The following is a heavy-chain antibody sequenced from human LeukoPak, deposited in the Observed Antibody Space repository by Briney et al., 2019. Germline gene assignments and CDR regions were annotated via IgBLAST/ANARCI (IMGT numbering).Heavy chain of an antibody. CDR2: IYSGGST. CDR1: GFTVSSNY. Sequence: GGSLRLSCAASGFTVSSNYMSWVRQAPGKGLDWVSVIYSGGSTYYADSVKGRFTISRDNSKNTLYLQMNSLRAEDTAVYYCARAMYYDFWSGLDYWGQGTLVTVSS. J-gene: IGHJ4*02. V-gene: IGHV3-53*01. D-gene: IGHD3-3*01. CDR3: ARAMYYDFWSGLDY.